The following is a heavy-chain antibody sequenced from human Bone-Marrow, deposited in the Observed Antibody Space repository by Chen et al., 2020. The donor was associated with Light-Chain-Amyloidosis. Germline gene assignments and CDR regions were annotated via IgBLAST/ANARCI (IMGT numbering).Heavy chain of an antibody. CDR2: IYSTGGT. D-gene: IGHD3-10*01. CDR1: GDSIENHY. CDR3: ASSLVRGAFYGLDV. Sequence: QLQESGPGLVKPSETLSLTCSASGDSIENHYWTWIRQPAGGGLEWIGRIYSTGGTYFNPSLESRLSMSVDTSKNQFSLNLASITAADTAVYYCASSLVRGAFYGLDVWGQGTAVIVSS. V-gene: IGHV4-4*07. J-gene: IGHJ6*02.